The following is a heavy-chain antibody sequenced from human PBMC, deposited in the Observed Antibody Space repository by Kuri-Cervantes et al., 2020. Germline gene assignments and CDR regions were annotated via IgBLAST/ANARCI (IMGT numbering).Heavy chain of an antibody. V-gene: IGHV1-46*01. D-gene: IGHD6-19*01. Sequence: ASVKVSCKASGYTFTGYYMHWVRQAPGQGLEWLGIINPTGGSTDYAQKFQGRVTLTRDTSTSTVYMELSSLRSEDTAVYYCARMSSGWYVMRYWGQGTLVTVSS. CDR2: INPTGGST. CDR1: GYTFTGYY. CDR3: ARMSSGWYVMRY. J-gene: IGHJ4*02.